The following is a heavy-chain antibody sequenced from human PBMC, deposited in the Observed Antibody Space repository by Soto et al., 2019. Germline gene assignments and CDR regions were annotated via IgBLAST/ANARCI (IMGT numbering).Heavy chain of an antibody. J-gene: IGHJ4*02. D-gene: IGHD3-10*01. CDR3: GTGTKTKLVRGVIIEDY. Sequence: SETLSLTCAVYGGSFSGYYWSWIRQPPGKGLEWIGEINHSGSTNYNPSLKSRVTISVDTSKNQFSLKLSSVTAADTAVYYCGTGTKTKLVRGVIIEDYWGQGTLVTVSS. CDR1: GGSFSGYY. V-gene: IGHV4-34*01. CDR2: INHSGST.